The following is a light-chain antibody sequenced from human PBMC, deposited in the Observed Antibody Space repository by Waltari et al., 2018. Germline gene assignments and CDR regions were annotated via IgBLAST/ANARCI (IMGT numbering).Light chain of an antibody. Sequence: SYVVTQSPSVSVAPGETARITCGGDNIGSKSVHWYQQRPGQAPVLVISYDSDRPSGIPERFSGSNSGNTATLTISWVEAEDEADYYWLVWHSTSDHHGVFGGGTKLTVL. CDR2: YDS. CDR1: NIGSKS. CDR3: LVWHSTSDHHGV. J-gene: IGLJ2*01. V-gene: IGLV3-21*04.